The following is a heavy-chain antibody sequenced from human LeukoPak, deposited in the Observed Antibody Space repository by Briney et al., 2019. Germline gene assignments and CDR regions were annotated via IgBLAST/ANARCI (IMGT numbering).Heavy chain of an antibody. CDR3: AREKELLTDYEDVYNWSDP. D-gene: IGHD3-9*01. V-gene: IGHV3-7*01. Sequence: GGSLRLSCAASGFTFRNHWMTWVRQAPGEGLEWVANIKQDGSEKYYVGSVKGRFTISRDNAKSSLYLQMNSLRAEDTAVYYCAREKELLTDYEDVYNWSDPWGQGTLVTVSS. CDR1: GFTFRNHW. J-gene: IGHJ5*02. CDR2: IKQDGSEK.